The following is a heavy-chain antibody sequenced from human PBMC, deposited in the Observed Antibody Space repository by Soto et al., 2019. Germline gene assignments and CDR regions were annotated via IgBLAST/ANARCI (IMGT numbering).Heavy chain of an antibody. CDR2: ISAYNGNT. J-gene: IGHJ6*02. V-gene: IGHV1-18*04. CDR3: ARDQDRIVGVYYYYYGMDV. Sequence: QVQLVQSGAEVKKPGASVKVSCKASGYTFTSYGISWVRQAPGQGLEWMGWISAYNGNTNYAQKLQGRVTMTTDTSTSTAYMELRSLRSNDTAVYYCARDQDRIVGVYYYYYGMDVWGQGTTVTVSS. CDR1: GYTFTSYG. D-gene: IGHD1-26*01.